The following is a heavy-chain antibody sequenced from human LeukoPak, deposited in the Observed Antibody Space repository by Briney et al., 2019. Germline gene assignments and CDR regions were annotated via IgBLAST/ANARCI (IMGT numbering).Heavy chain of an antibody. D-gene: IGHD1-26*01. V-gene: IGHV4-34*01. Sequence: SETLSLTCAVYGGSFSGYYWSWIRQPPGKGLEWIGEINHSGSTNYNPSLKSRVTISVDTSKNQFSLKLSSVTAADTAVYYCARGVSGSSGGLFGYWGQGTLVTVSS. CDR3: ARGVSGSSGGLFGY. CDR2: INHSGST. J-gene: IGHJ4*02. CDR1: GGSFSGYY.